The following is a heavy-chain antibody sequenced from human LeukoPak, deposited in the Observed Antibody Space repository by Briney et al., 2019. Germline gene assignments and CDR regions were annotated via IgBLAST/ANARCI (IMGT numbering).Heavy chain of an antibody. Sequence: GGSLRLSCTASGFTFSTYSMNWVRQAPGKGLEWVSSISSSSSYIYYADSVKGRFTISRDNAKNSLSLQMNSLRAEDTAVYYCARDLCSSTSCYTLNDWGQGTMVTVSS. V-gene: IGHV3-21*01. CDR2: ISSSSSYI. CDR1: GFTFSTYS. CDR3: ARDLCSSTSCYTLND. D-gene: IGHD2-2*02. J-gene: IGHJ3*01.